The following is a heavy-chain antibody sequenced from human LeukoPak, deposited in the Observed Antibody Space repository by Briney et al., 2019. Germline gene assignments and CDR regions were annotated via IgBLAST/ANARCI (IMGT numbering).Heavy chain of an antibody. D-gene: IGHD3-10*01. V-gene: IGHV7-4-1*02. J-gene: IGHJ5*02. CDR2: INTNTGNP. CDR1: GYTFTTYA. CDR3: AREDYGSGINWFDP. Sequence: ASVKVSCKASGYTFTTYAMNWVRQAPGQGLEWMGWINTNTGNPTYAQGFTGRFVFSLDTSVSTAYLQISSLKAEDTAVDYCAREDYGSGINWFDPWGQGTLVTVSS.